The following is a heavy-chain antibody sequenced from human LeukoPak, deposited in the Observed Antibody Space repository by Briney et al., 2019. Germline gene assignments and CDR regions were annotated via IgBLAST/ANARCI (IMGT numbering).Heavy chain of an antibody. CDR2: INHSGST. CDR3: ARGPRITMVRGVYWFDP. D-gene: IGHD3-10*01. Sequence: PSETLSLTCAVYGGSLSGYYWSWIRQPPGKGLEWIGEINHSGSTNYNPSLKSRVTISVDTSKNQFSLKLSSVTAADTAVYYCARGPRITMVRGVYWFDPWGQGTLVTVSS. J-gene: IGHJ5*02. V-gene: IGHV4-34*01. CDR1: GGSLSGYY.